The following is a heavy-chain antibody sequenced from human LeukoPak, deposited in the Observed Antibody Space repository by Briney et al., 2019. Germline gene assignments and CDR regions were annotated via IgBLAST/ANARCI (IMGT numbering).Heavy chain of an antibody. J-gene: IGHJ4*02. CDR1: GGTFSSYA. D-gene: IGHD5-18*01. CDR3: AGGYSYALYYFDY. Sequence: SVKVSFKASGGTFSSYAISWVRQAPGQGLEWMGGIIPIFGTANYAQKFQGRVTITADESTSTAYMELSSLRSEDTAVYYCAGGYSYALYYFDYWGQGTLVTVSS. CDR2: IIPIFGTA. V-gene: IGHV1-69*13.